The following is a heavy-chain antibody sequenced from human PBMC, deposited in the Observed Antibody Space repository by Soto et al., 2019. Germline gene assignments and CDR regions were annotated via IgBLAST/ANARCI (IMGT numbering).Heavy chain of an antibody. D-gene: IGHD3-22*01. J-gene: IGHJ4*02. V-gene: IGHV3-74*01. Sequence: AGGSLRRSCAASGFTFSSYWMHWVRQAPGKGLVWVSRINSDGGSTSYADSVKGRFTISTDNAKNTLYLQMNSLRAEDTAVYYCARDPGYYYHSSCYYPVDWGQGTLVTVSS. CDR2: INSDGGST. CDR1: GFTFSSYW. CDR3: ARDPGYYYHSSCYYPVD.